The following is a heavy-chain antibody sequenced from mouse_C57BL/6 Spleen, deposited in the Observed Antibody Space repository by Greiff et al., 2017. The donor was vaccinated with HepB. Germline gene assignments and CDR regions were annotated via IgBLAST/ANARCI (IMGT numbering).Heavy chain of an antibody. CDR3: AREATTVVDWYFDV. D-gene: IGHD1-1*01. CDR2: IYPSDSET. CDR1: GYTFTSYW. Sequence: VQLQQPGAELVRPGSSVKLSCKASGYTFTSYWMDWVKQRPGQGLEWIGNIYPSDSETHYNQKFKDKATLTVDKSSSTAYMQLSSLTSEDSAVYYCAREATTVVDWYFDVWGTGTTVTVSS. J-gene: IGHJ1*03. V-gene: IGHV1-61*01.